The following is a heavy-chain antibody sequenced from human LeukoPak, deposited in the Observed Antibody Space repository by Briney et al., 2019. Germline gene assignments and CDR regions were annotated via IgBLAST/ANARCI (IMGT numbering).Heavy chain of an antibody. Sequence: GESLQISCQASGDTFTDTYIAWVRQMAGKGLEWMGVVYFDGSDTRYSPSFEGQVTISVDPSISAAYLQWTSLKTSDTAMYFCARFLHGNSLDYWGQGTLVTVSS. CDR1: GDTFTDTY. V-gene: IGHV5-51*01. CDR2: VYFDGSDT. CDR3: ARFLHGNSLDY. D-gene: IGHD4-23*01. J-gene: IGHJ4*02.